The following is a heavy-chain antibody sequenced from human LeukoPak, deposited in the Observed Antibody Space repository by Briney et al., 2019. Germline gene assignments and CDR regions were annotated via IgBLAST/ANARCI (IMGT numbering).Heavy chain of an antibody. V-gene: IGHV3-21*01. D-gene: IGHD3-22*01. CDR3: ARDLPDYYDSSGLRGD. Sequence: PGGSLRLSCAASGFTFSSYSMNWVRQAPGKGLEWVSSISSSSSYIYYADSVKGRFTISRDNAKNSLYLQMNSLRAEDMAVYYCARDLPDYYDSSGLRGDWGQGTLVTVSS. CDR2: ISSSSSYI. J-gene: IGHJ4*02. CDR1: GFTFSSYS.